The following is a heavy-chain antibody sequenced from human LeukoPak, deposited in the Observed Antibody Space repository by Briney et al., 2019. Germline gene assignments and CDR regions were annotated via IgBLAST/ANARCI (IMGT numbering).Heavy chain of an antibody. Sequence: GGSLRLSCAASGFTFSSYAMSWVRQAPGKGLEWVSAISGSGGSTYYADSVKGRFTISRDNSKNTLYLQTNSLRAEDTAVYYCAKGVEMATIPIDYWGQGTLVTVSS. CDR3: AKGVEMATIPIDY. D-gene: IGHD5-24*01. V-gene: IGHV3-23*01. CDR1: GFTFSSYA. J-gene: IGHJ4*02. CDR2: ISGSGGST.